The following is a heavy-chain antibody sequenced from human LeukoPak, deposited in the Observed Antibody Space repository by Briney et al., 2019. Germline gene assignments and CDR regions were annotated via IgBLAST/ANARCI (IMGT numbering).Heavy chain of an antibody. CDR1: GFTFDDYA. CDR2: ISWNSGSI. D-gene: IGHD3-9*01. Sequence: GGSLRLSCAASGFTFDDYAMHWVRHAPGKGLEWVSGISWNSGSIGYADSVKGRFTISRDNAKNSLYLQMNSLRAEDTALYYCAKDAYDILTGTLFDYWGQGTLVTVSS. J-gene: IGHJ4*02. V-gene: IGHV3-9*01. CDR3: AKDAYDILTGTLFDY.